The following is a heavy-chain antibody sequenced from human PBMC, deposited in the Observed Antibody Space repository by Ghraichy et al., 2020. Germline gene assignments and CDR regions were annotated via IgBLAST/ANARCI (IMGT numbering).Heavy chain of an antibody. CDR1: GFTFSSTW. CDR3: AKGGWYPDY. Sequence: ETLSLTCAASGFTFSSTWMSWVRQAPGKGLEWVANIKQDGSEESYVDSVKGRFTISRDNAKNSLYLQMNSLRADDTAVYYCAKGGWYPDYWSQGTLVTVSS. D-gene: IGHD6-19*01. V-gene: IGHV3-7*01. CDR2: IKQDGSEE. J-gene: IGHJ4*02.